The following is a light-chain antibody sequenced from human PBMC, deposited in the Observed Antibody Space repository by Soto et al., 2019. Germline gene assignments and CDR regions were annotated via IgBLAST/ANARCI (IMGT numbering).Light chain of an antibody. CDR3: GTWDSSLSAGV. Sequence: QSVLTQPPSVSAAPGQKVTISCSGSSSNIGNNYVSWYQQLPGIAPKLLISDNNKRPSGIPDRFSGSKSGTSATLGITGLQTGDEADYYCGTWDSSLSAGVFGAGTKVTVL. J-gene: IGLJ1*01. V-gene: IGLV1-51*01. CDR2: DNN. CDR1: SSNIGNNY.